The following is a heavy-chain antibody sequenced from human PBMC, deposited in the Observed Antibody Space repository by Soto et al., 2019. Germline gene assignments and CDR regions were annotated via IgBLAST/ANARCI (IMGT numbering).Heavy chain of an antibody. Sequence: SETLSLTCTVSGGSISSYYWSWIRQPAGTGLEWIGRIYATGSTNYNPSLTSRVTMSVDTSKNQFSLKLNSVTAADTAVYYCARDCSADSCYFLFDYWGQGTLVTVSS. J-gene: IGHJ4*02. V-gene: IGHV4-4*07. D-gene: IGHD2-15*01. CDR3: ARDCSADSCYFLFDY. CDR1: GGSISSYY. CDR2: IYATGST.